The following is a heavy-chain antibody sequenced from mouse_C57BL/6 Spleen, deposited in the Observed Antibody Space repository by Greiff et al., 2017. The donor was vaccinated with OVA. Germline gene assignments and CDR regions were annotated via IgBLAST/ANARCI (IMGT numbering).Heavy chain of an antibody. CDR1: GYTFTSYW. CDR2: IHPNSGST. D-gene: IGHD1-1*01. Sequence: QVQLQQPGAELVKPGASVKLSCKASGYTFTSYWMHWVKQRPGQGLEWIGMIHPNSGSTNYNEKFKSKATLTVDKSSSTAYMQLSSLTSEDSAVYYCARCPPFITTVVMDYWGQGTSVTVSS. V-gene: IGHV1-64*01. J-gene: IGHJ4*01. CDR3: ARCPPFITTVVMDY.